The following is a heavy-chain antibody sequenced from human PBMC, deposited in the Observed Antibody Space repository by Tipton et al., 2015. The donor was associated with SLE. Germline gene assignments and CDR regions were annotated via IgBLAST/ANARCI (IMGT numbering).Heavy chain of an antibody. D-gene: IGHD2-2*01. CDR2: IWYDGSNK. Sequence: SLRLSCAASGFTFSSYGMHWVRQAPGKGLEWVAVIWYDGSNKYYADSVKGRFTISRDNSKNTLYLQMNSLRAEDTAVYYCARGSADCSSTSCSKGDAFDIWGQGTMVTVSS. CDR1: GFTFSSYG. V-gene: IGHV3-33*01. CDR3: ARGSADCSSTSCSKGDAFDI. J-gene: IGHJ3*02.